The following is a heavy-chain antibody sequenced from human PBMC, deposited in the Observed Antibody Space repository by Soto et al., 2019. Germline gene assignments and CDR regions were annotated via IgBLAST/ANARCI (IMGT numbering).Heavy chain of an antibody. Sequence: LSLTCAASGFTFSSYAMSWVRQAPGKGLEWVSAISGSGGSTYYADSVKGRFTISRDNSKNTLYLQMNSLRAEDTAVYYCAKDQFNEWLGTHYWGQGTLVTVSS. J-gene: IGHJ4*02. V-gene: IGHV3-23*01. D-gene: IGHD5-12*01. CDR2: ISGSGGST. CDR3: AKDQFNEWLGTHY. CDR1: GFTFSSYA.